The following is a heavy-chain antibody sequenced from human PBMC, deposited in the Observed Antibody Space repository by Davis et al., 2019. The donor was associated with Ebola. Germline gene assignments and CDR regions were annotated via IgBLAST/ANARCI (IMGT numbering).Heavy chain of an antibody. V-gene: IGHV3-30-3*01. Sequence: PGGSLRLSCLASGFTFRNYAMHWVRQAPGRGLEWVALISPNDNKDYYADSVKGRFTVSRDNAKNSLYLQLNSLRPEDTALYYCAKEGGYCNGDVCSSWFDPWGQGTLVTVSS. CDR3: AKEGGYCNGDVCSSWFDP. D-gene: IGHD2-8*02. CDR2: ISPNDNKD. J-gene: IGHJ5*02. CDR1: GFTFRNYA.